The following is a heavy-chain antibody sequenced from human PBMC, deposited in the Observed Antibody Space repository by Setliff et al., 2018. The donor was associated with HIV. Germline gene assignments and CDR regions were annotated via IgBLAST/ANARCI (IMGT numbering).Heavy chain of an antibody. J-gene: IGHJ4*02. D-gene: IGHD3-22*01. CDR1: GSTFSTYD. CDR3: ASAPYDSSGYYYDY. CDR2: MNPNSGKT. V-gene: IGHV1-8*01. Sequence: GASVKVSCKPSGSTFSTYDINWVRQATGQGLEWMGWMNPNSGKTKYAQNLQGRVTMTTDTSTSTAYMELSSLRSEDTAVYYCASAPYDSSGYYYDYWGQGTLVTVSS.